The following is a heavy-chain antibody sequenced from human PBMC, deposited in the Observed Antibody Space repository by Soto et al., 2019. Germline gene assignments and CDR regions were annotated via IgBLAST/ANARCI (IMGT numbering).Heavy chain of an antibody. V-gene: IGHV3-30-3*01. CDR3: TRADLTVTLSVFDP. D-gene: IGHD4-17*01. CDR1: GFTFSSYA. Sequence: GGSLRLSCAASGFTFSSYAMHWVRQAPGKGLEWVAVISYDGSNKYYADSVKGRFTISRDNSKNTLYLQMNSLSAEDTAVYFCTRADLTVTLSVFDPWGQGTLVTVS. J-gene: IGHJ5*02. CDR2: ISYDGSNK.